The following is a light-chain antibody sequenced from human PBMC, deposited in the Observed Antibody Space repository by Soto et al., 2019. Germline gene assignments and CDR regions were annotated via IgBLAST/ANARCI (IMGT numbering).Light chain of an antibody. CDR2: DVS. J-gene: IGLJ3*02. CDR1: SSDVGGYNY. Sequence: QSALTQPASVSGSPGQSITISCTGSSSDVGGYNYVSWFQQHPGKAPKLMIYDVSNRPSGVSNRFSGSKSGNTASLTISGLQAEDEADYYCSSYTTSGTGVFGGGTKLTVL. CDR3: SSYTTSGTGV. V-gene: IGLV2-14*01.